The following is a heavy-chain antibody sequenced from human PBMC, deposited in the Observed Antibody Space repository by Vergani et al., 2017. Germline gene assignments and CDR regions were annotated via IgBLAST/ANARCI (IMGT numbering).Heavy chain of an antibody. CDR2: IYYSGST. CDR1: GSSISSYY. V-gene: IGHV4-59*01. D-gene: IGHD2-21*02. Sequence: QVQLQESGPGLVKPSETLSLTCTVSGSSISSYYWSWIRQPPGKGLEWIGYIYYSGSTNYNPSLKSRVTISVDTSKNQFSLKLSSETAADTAVYYCARNPYCGGDCYSDAFDIWGQGTMVTVSS. J-gene: IGHJ3*02. CDR3: ARNPYCGGDCYSDAFDI.